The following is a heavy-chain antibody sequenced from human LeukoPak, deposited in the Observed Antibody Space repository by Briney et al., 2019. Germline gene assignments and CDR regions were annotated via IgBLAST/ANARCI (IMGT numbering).Heavy chain of an antibody. CDR1: GGSISSSSYY. Sequence: NPSETLSLTCTVSGGSISSSSYYWGWIRPPPGKGLEWIVSIYDSGSSYYNPSLKSRVTISVDTTKNQFSLKLSSVTAADTAVYYCATQSRAAVGYWGQGTLVTVSS. CDR2: IYDSGSS. J-gene: IGHJ4*02. V-gene: IGHV4-39*01. CDR3: ATQSRAAVGY. D-gene: IGHD6-13*01.